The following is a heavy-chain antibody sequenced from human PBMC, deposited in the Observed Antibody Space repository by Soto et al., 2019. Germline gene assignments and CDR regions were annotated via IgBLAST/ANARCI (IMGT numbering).Heavy chain of an antibody. CDR1: GGPFSRYA. CDR2: IAPFSATA. J-gene: IGHJ5*01. CDR3: TTSRGAPTWFAS. Sequence: QVQLVQSGAEVKQPGSSVKVSCKASGGPFSRYAFTWVRQAPGQGLERMGGIAPFSATADYAQKFQGRVTITEDEPTSTAYLELSSLGSEDTAVYFCTTSRGAPTWFASWGQGTLVIVSS. V-gene: IGHV1-69*12. D-gene: IGHD1-26*01.